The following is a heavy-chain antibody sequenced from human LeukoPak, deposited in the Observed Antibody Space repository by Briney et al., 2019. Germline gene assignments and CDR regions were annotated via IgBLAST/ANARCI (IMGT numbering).Heavy chain of an antibody. V-gene: IGHV1-8*01. CDR1: GYTFTSYD. CDR3: ARAFRNLWFRETDAFDI. J-gene: IGHJ3*02. D-gene: IGHD3-10*01. CDR2: MNPNSGNT. Sequence: ASVKVSCKASGYTFTSYDINWVRQATGQGLEWMGWMNPNSGNTGYAQKFQGRVTMTRNTSISTAYMELSSLRSEDTAVYYCARAFRNLWFRETDAFDIWGQGTMVTVSS.